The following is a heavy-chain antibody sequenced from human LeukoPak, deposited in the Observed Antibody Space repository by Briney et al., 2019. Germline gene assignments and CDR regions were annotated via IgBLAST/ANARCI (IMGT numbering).Heavy chain of an antibody. D-gene: IGHD5/OR15-5a*01. CDR1: GFTFSRYG. V-gene: IGHV3-23*01. CDR2: ISSSSGST. CDR3: AKCKVSTKPYYMDV. J-gene: IGHJ6*03. Sequence: GGSLRLSWAASGFTFSRYGMSWVRQAPGKGLEWVSGISSSSGSTYYADFVKGRFTISRDNSKNTMYLQMNSLRADDTAIYYCAKCKVSTKPYYMDVWGKGTTVTVSS.